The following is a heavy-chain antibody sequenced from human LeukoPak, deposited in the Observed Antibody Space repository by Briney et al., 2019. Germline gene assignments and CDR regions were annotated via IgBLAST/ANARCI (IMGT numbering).Heavy chain of an antibody. V-gene: IGHV1-2*02. Sequence: GASVKVSCKASGYTFTDYYIHWVRQAPEQELEWMGWINPNSGATNYEQKFHGRVTMTRDTSMTTGYMELSRLTSDDTAVYFCARKIEVDTIGRFDYWGQGTLVTVSS. CDR1: GYTFTDYY. J-gene: IGHJ4*02. CDR3: ARKIEVDTIGRFDY. D-gene: IGHD5-24*01. CDR2: INPNSGAT.